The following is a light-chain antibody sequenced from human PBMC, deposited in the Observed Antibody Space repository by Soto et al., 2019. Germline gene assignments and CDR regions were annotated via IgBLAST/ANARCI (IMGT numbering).Light chain of an antibody. Sequence: QAVVTQEPSFSVSPGGTVTLTCGLTSGSVATTYDPRWYQQPPGQAPRTLIYSTNIRSSGVPDRFSGSILGNKAALTITGAQAEDESDYHCMLYMGGGLVVFGGGTKLTVL. J-gene: IGLJ2*01. CDR2: STN. CDR3: MLYMGGGLVV. V-gene: IGLV8-61*01. CDR1: SGSVATTYD.